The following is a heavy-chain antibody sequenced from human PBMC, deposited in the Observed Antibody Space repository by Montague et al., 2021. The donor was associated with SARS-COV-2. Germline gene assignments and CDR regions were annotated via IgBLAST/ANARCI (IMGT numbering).Heavy chain of an antibody. Sequence: SETLSLTCIVSGESIDRDTYYWGWIRQSPGKGLERIGSLSSSGSTYYNPSLRSRVTISMDTSKNHFSLKVNSVTATDTAVYFCARPGSVSGWFYFDDWGQGTLVSVPS. CDR2: LSSSGST. J-gene: IGHJ4*02. V-gene: IGHV4-39*02. D-gene: IGHD6-19*01. CDR1: GESIDRDTYY. CDR3: ARPGSVSGWFYFDD.